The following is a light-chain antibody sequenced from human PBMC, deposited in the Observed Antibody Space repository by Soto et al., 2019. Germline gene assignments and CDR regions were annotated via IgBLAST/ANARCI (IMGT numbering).Light chain of an antibody. Sequence: EIVLTQSPGTLSLSPGERATLSCRASQSVSSSYLAWYQQKPGQAPRLLIYGASSRATGIPDRFSGSGSGTDFTLTISRLEPEDFAVYYCQQCGSPSGTFGQGTKVQIK. CDR2: GAS. CDR3: QQCGSPSGT. CDR1: QSVSSSY. V-gene: IGKV3-20*01. J-gene: IGKJ1*01.